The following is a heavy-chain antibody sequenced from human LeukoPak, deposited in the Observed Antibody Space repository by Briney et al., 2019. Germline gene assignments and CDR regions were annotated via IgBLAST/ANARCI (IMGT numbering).Heavy chain of an antibody. CDR3: ASVQAYYYDSSGPDAFDI. Sequence: KSSETLSLTCTVSGGSISSYYWSWIRQPPGKGLEWIGYIYYSGSTNYNPSLKSRVTISVDTSKNQFSLKLSSVTAADTAVYYCASVQAYYYDSSGPDAFDIWGQGTMVTVSS. D-gene: IGHD3-22*01. J-gene: IGHJ3*02. V-gene: IGHV4-59*01. CDR2: IYYSGST. CDR1: GGSISSYY.